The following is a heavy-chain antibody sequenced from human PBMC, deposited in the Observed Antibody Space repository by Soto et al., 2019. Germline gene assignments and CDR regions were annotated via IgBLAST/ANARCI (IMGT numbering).Heavy chain of an antibody. CDR2: ISSSGSTI. CDR1: GFTFSDYY. V-gene: IGHV3-11*01. Sequence: GGSLRLSCAASGFTFSDYYMSWIRQAPGKGLEWVSYISSSGSTIYYADSVKGRFTISRDNAKNSLYLQMNSLRAEDTAVYYWARDQPNDAFDIWGQGTMFTVSS. J-gene: IGHJ3*02. CDR3: ARDQPNDAFDI.